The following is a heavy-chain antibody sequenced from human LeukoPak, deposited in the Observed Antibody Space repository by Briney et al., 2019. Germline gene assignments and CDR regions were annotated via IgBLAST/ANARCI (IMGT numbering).Heavy chain of an antibody. Sequence: SETLSLTCAVYGGSFSGYYWSWIRQPPGKGLEWIGEINHSGSTNYNPSLKSRVTISVDTSKNQFSLKLSSVTAADTAVYYCARGRRYHYYYYYYMDVWGKGTTVTVSS. CDR2: INHSGST. V-gene: IGHV4-34*01. CDR1: GGSFSGYY. D-gene: IGHD1-1*01. CDR3: ARGRRYHYYYYYYMDV. J-gene: IGHJ6*03.